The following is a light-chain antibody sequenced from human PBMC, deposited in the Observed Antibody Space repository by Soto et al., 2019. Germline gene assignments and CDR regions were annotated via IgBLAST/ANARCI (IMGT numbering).Light chain of an antibody. CDR1: QSVSSSY. Sequence: EIVLTQSPCTLSLSPGERATLYCRASQSVSSSYLAWYQQKPGQAPRFLIYGASTRATGVPARFSGSGSGTEFTLTISSLQSEDFAVYYCQQYNHWPAFGQGTKVDI. J-gene: IGKJ1*01. CDR3: QQYNHWPA. CDR2: GAS. V-gene: IGKV3-15*01.